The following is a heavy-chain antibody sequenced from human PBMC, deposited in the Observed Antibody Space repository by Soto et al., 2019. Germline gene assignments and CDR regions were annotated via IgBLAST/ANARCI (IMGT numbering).Heavy chain of an antibody. CDR1: GFTFSSYA. J-gene: IGHJ3*02. CDR3: AKDRYYDFWSGYKEYPNRAYDI. CDR2: ISGSGGST. D-gene: IGHD3-3*01. Sequence: GGSLRLSCAASGFTFSSYAMSWVRQAPGKGLEWVSAISGSGGSTYYADSVKGRFTISRDNSKNTLYLQMNSLRAEDTAVYYCAKDRYYDFWSGYKEYPNRAYDIWGQGTMVTVSS. V-gene: IGHV3-23*01.